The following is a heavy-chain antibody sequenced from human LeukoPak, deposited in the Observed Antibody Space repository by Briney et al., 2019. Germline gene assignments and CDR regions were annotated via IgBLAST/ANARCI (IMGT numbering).Heavy chain of an antibody. CDR2: ISGNAVGT. Sequence: PGGSLRLSCVASGFTFNNFAMTWVRQAPGKGLKWVAAISGNAVGTYYADSVKGRFTISRNSSTNTLFLHMNSLSAEDTSVYYCGKSIITDGRQVFDFWGRGTLVTVSS. J-gene: IGHJ4*02. D-gene: IGHD1-14*01. V-gene: IGHV3-23*01. CDR1: GFTFNNFA. CDR3: GKSIITDGRQVFDF.